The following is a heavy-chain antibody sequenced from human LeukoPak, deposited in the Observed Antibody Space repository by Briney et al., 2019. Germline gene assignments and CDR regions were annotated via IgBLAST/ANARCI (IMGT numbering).Heavy chain of an antibody. V-gene: IGHV3-21*01. CDR1: GFTFSTYS. Sequence: GGSLRLSCAASGFTFSTYSMNWVRQAPGKGLEWVSSISSSSSYIYYADSLEGRFTISRDNAKNSLYLQMNSLRAEDTAVYYCARVARGNSGAFDIWGQGTMVTVSS. D-gene: IGHD4-23*01. CDR3: ARVARGNSGAFDI. CDR2: ISSSSSYI. J-gene: IGHJ3*02.